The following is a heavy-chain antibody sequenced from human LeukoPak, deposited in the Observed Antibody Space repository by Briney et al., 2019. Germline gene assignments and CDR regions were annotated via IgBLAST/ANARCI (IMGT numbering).Heavy chain of an antibody. CDR2: IYYSGST. D-gene: IGHD3-10*01. CDR1: GGSISNYY. Sequence: PSETLSLTCTVSGGSISNYYWSWIRQPPGKGLEWIGYIYYSGSTNYNPSLKSRVTISVDTSKNQFSLKLSSATAADTAVYYCARGGEYGSGSYYKYWGQGTLVTVSS. J-gene: IGHJ4*02. CDR3: ARGGEYGSGSYYKY. V-gene: IGHV4-59*12.